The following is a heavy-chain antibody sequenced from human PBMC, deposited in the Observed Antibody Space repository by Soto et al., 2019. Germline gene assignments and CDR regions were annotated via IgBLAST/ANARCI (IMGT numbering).Heavy chain of an antibody. D-gene: IGHD2-15*01. CDR1: GYTFTSFY. V-gene: IGHV1-46*01. CDR2: VNPSGGST. Sequence: QVQLVQSGAEVKKPGDSVKVSCNPSGYTFTSFYINWVRQAPGQGLEWLGIVNPSGGSTNYAQKFRGRVSKTRDRSTSTVYMELSSLRSDDTAVYYCVREPSGGSRNLDHWGQGTLVSVSS. J-gene: IGHJ4*02. CDR3: VREPSGGSRNLDH.